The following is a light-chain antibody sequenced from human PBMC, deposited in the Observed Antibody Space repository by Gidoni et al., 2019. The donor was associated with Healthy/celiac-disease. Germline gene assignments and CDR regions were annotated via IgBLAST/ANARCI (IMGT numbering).Light chain of an antibody. CDR3: QQYNNWPPPYT. CDR1: QSVSSN. CDR2: GAS. V-gene: IGKV3-15*01. Sequence: EIVMTQSPATLSVSPGERATLSCRASQSVSSNLAWYQQKPGQAPRLLIYGASTRATGIPARFSGSGSVTEFTLTISSLQSEDFAVYYCQQYNNWPPPYTFGQXTKLEIK. J-gene: IGKJ2*01.